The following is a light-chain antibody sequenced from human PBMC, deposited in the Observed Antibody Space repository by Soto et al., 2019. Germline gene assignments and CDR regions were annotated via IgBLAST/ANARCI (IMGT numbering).Light chain of an antibody. CDR2: AAS. J-gene: IGKJ1*01. V-gene: IGKV1-5*01. CDR3: QQYRTDWT. Sequence: DIQMTQSPSTLSASVGDTVTLTCRASESVDNWLAWYQQKPGKAPKLLIFAASTWVRGVPSRFSGRGSGTEFTLTISSLQADDYATFYCQQYRTDWTFGQGTKVEIK. CDR1: ESVDNW.